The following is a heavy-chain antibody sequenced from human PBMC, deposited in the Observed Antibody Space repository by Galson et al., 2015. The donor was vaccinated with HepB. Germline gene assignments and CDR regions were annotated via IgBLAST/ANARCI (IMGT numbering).Heavy chain of an antibody. CDR3: ARVNHDYGGIDP. CDR1: GYTFTGYY. Sequence: SVKVSCKASGYTFTGYYMHWVRQAPGQGLEWMGRINPNSGGTNYAQKFQGRVTMTRDTSISTAYMELSRLRSDDTAVYYCARVNHDYGGIDPWGQGTLVTVSS. J-gene: IGHJ5*02. V-gene: IGHV1-2*06. D-gene: IGHD4-17*01. CDR2: INPNSGGT.